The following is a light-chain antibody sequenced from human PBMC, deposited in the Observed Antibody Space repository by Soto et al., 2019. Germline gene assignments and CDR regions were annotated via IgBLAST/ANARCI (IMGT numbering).Light chain of an antibody. J-gene: IGLJ3*02. V-gene: IGLV2-11*01. CDR2: DVS. CDR1: RSDVGGYAN. CDR3: CSYAGSYTWV. Sequence: QSALTQPRSVSGSPGQSVTISCTGTRSDVGGYANISWYQQHPGKVPKLIIYDVSKRPSGVPDRFSGSKSGNTASLTISGLQAEDEADYYCCSYAGSYTWVFGGGTQLTVL.